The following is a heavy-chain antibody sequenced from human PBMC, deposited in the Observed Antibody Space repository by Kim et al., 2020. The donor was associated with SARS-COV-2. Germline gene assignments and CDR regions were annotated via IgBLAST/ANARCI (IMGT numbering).Heavy chain of an antibody. J-gene: IGHJ6*02. D-gene: IGHD3-10*01. CDR1: GFTFSSCA. Sequence: GGSLRLSCAASGFTFSSCAIHWVRQAPGKGLEWVAVISYDGSNKNYADSVKGRFTISRDNSKNTLYLQMNSLRAEDTALYCCARDPWSRLRGLTYSYYGMDVWGQGTTVTVSS. CDR2: ISYDGSNK. CDR3: ARDPWSRLRGLTYSYYGMDV. V-gene: IGHV3-30-3*01.